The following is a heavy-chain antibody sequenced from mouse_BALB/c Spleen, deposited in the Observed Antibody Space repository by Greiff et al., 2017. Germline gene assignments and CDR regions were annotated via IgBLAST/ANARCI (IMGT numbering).Heavy chain of an antibody. Sequence: DLVKPGASVKLSCKASGYTFTSYWINWIKQRPRQGLEWIGRIAPGSGSTYYNEMFKGKATLTVDTSSSTAYIQLSSLSSEDSAVYFCAREDYRYDEAWFAYWGQGTLVTVSA. D-gene: IGHD2-14*01. V-gene: IGHV1S41*01. CDR2: IAPGSGST. CDR3: AREDYRYDEAWFAY. J-gene: IGHJ3*01. CDR1: GYTFTSYW.